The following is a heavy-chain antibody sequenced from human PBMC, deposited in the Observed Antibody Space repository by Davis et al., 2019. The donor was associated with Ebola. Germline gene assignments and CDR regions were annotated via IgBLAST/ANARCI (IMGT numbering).Heavy chain of an antibody. V-gene: IGHV3-23*03. J-gene: IGHJ6*04. CDR3: ARDLGQAARRGIDV. D-gene: IGHD6-6*01. CDR1: GFSFSVYA. Sequence: PGGSLRLSCAASGFSFSVYAMTWVRQAPGRGPEWVAVIDSDGTRAYLADSVKGRFAVSRDNAKNTVYLQMNSLRADDTAVYYCARDLGQAARRGIDVWGRGTTVTVSS. CDR2: IDSDGTRA.